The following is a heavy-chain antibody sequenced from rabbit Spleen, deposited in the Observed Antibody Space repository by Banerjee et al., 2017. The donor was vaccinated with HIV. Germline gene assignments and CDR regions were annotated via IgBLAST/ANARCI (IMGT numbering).Heavy chain of an antibody. D-gene: IGHD8-1*01. CDR1: GFSFSSNYY. J-gene: IGHJ6*01. V-gene: IGHV1S45*01. CDR3: ARDTGSSFSSYGMDL. CDR2: IYAGSSGFVGAT. Sequence: QEQLVESGGGLVQPEGSLTLTCTASGFSFSSNYYMCWVRQAPGKGLEWIACIYAGSSGFVGATYYASWAIGRFTISKTSSTTVTLQMTSLTVADTATYFCARDTGSSFSSYGMDLWGPGTLVTVS.